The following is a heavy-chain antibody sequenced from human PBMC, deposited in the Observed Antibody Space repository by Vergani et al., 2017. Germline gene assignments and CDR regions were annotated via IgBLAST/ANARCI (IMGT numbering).Heavy chain of an antibody. CDR3: AADAGKLRFLEWSSTNYYYYMDV. CDR1: GFTFTSSA. CDR2: IVVGSGNT. J-gene: IGHJ6*03. V-gene: IGHV1-58*01. D-gene: IGHD3-3*01. Sequence: QMQLVQSGPEVKKPGTSVKVSCKASGFTFTSSAVQWVRQARGQRLEGIGWIVVGSGNTNYAQKFQERVTITRDMSTSTAYMELSSLRSEDTAVYYCAADAGKLRFLEWSSTNYYYYMDVWGKGTTVTVSS.